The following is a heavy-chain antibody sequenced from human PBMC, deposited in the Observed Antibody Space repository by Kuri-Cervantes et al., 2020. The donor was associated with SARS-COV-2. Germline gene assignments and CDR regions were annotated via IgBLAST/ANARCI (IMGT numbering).Heavy chain of an antibody. V-gene: IGHV3-21*01. Sequence: GESLKISCAASGFTFSSYSMNWVRQAPGKGLEWVSSISSSSSYIYYADSVKGRFTISRDNAKNSLYLQMNSLRAEDTAVYYCARAPAKVATPIDFWGQGTLVTVSS. CDR1: GFTFSSYS. D-gene: IGHD2-15*01. CDR2: ISSSSSYI. CDR3: ARAPAKVATPIDF. J-gene: IGHJ4*02.